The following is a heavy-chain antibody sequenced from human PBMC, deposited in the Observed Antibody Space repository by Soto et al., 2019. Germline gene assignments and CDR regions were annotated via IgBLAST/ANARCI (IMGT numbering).Heavy chain of an antibody. J-gene: IGHJ4*02. V-gene: IGHV3-23*01. CDR1: GFTFSSYA. CDR2: VSIGGST. D-gene: IGHD2-15*01. Sequence: GSLRLSCAASGFTFSSYAMGWVRQGPGKGLEWVAVVSIGGSTHYADSVRGRFTISRDNSKNTLSLQMNSLTAEDTAVYFCAKRRGAGWHFDYWGQGALVTVSS. CDR3: AKRRGAGWHFDY.